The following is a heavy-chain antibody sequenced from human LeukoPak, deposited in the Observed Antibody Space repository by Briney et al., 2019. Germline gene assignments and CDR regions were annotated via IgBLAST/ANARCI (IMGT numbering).Heavy chain of an antibody. Sequence: SETLSLTCTVSGYSISSGYYWGWIRQPPGKGLEWIGSIYHSGSTYYNPSLKSRVTIPVDTSKNQFSLKLSSVTAADTAVYYCARDEVAATDAFDIWGQGTMVTVSS. V-gene: IGHV4-38-2*02. J-gene: IGHJ3*02. D-gene: IGHD2-15*01. CDR1: GYSISSGYY. CDR2: IYHSGST. CDR3: ARDEVAATDAFDI.